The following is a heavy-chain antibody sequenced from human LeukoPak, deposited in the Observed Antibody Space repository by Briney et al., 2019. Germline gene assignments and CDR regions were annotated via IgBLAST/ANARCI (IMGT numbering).Heavy chain of an antibody. CDR2: ISYDGSNK. CDR1: GFTFSSYG. Sequence: PGGSLRLSCAASGFTFSSYGMHWVRQAPGKGLEWVAVISYDGSNKYYADSVKGRFTISRDNSKNTLYLQMNSLRAEDTAVYYCASDYYYYMDVWGKGTTVTVSS. V-gene: IGHV3-30*03. CDR3: ASDYYYYMDV. J-gene: IGHJ6*03.